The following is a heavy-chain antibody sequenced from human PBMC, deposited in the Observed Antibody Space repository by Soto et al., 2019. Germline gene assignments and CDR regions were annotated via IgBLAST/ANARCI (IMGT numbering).Heavy chain of an antibody. V-gene: IGHV4-39*01. CDR2: IFHSGST. CDR3: ARTIIRYSGSYYVFDS. CDR1: GGSISSSSYY. J-gene: IGHJ4*02. D-gene: IGHD1-26*01. Sequence: SETLSLTCTVSGGSISSSSYYWGWIRQPPGKGLQWIGSIFHSGSTYYNPSLKSRVTISVDTSKNQFSLKLSSVTAADTAVYYCARTIIRYSGSYYVFDSWGQGTLVTVSS.